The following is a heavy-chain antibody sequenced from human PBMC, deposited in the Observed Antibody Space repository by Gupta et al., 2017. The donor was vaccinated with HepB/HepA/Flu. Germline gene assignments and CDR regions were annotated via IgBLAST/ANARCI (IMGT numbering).Heavy chain of an antibody. D-gene: IGHD6-13*01. V-gene: IGHV3-74*01. CDR2: IRSDGTVT. Sequence: EVQLVESGGQLVQPGESLRLSCVASGFPFSSFWMHWVRQVPGKGLMWVSRIRSDGTVTAYADSVKGRFTISRDNAMNTLYLHMHSLRAEDTGLYYCARDLAAGGPDSWGQGTLVSVSS. CDR1: GFPFSSFW. J-gene: IGHJ4*02. CDR3: ARDLAAGGPDS.